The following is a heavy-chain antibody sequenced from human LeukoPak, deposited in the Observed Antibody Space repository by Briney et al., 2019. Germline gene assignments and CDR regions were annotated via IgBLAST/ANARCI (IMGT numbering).Heavy chain of an antibody. J-gene: IGHJ6*03. CDR2: IIPIFSTA. V-gene: IGHV1-69*06. CDR3: ARGSYSSGWYQVYYYYMDV. D-gene: IGHD6-19*01. Sequence: ASGKLSCKASGATFSIYAISWGRQSPGQGLEWMGGIIPIFSTANYAQKFQGRVTITADKSTSIAYMELSSLRSEDTAVYYCARGSYSSGWYQVYYYYMDVWGKGTTVTVSS. CDR1: GATFSIYA.